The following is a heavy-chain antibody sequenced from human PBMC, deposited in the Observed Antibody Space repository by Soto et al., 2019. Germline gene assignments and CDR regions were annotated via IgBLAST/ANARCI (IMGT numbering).Heavy chain of an antibody. CDR1: GYTFTSYD. CDR2: MNPNSNNT. Sequence: QVQLVQSGAEVKKPGASVKVSCKASGYTFTSYDNNWVRQATGQGLEWMGWMNPNSNNTGYAQKFQGRLTMTRNTSKTTAYMELRSLRSEDTAVYYGARERGGGYFDYWGQGTLVTVSS. J-gene: IGHJ4*02. CDR3: ARERGGGYFDY. D-gene: IGHD3-16*01. V-gene: IGHV1-8*01.